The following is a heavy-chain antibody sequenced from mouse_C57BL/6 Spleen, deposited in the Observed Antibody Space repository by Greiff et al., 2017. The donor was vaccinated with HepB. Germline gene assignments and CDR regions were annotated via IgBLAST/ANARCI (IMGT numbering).Heavy chain of an antibody. D-gene: IGHD2-2*01. CDR1: GYTFTSYW. Sequence: QVQLQQSGAELVKPGASVKLSCKASGYTFTSYWMQWVKQRPGQGLEWIGEIDPSDSYTNYNQKFKGKATLTVDTSSSTAYMQLSSLTSEDSAVYYCAKDMVKNAMDYWGQGTSVTVSS. CDR2: IDPSDSYT. V-gene: IGHV1-50*01. J-gene: IGHJ4*01. CDR3: AKDMVKNAMDY.